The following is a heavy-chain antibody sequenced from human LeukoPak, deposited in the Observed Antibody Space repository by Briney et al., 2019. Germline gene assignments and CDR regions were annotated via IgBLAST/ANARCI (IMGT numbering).Heavy chain of an antibody. J-gene: IGHJ5*02. CDR1: GGSISSSSYY. CDR3: ARERKYCTNGVCYPLDIVATSNWFDP. D-gene: IGHD2-8*01. Sequence: PSETLSLTCTVSGGSISSSSYYWGWIRQPPGKGLEWIGSIYYSGSTYYNPSLKSRVTISVDTSKNQFSLKLSSVTAADTAVYYCARERKYCTNGVCYPLDIVATSNWFDPWGQGTLVTVSS. V-gene: IGHV4-39*07. CDR2: IYYSGST.